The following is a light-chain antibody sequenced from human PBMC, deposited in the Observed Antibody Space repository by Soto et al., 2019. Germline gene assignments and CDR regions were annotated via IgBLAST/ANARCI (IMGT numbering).Light chain of an antibody. V-gene: IGLV2-18*02. CDR2: EVT. J-gene: IGLJ2*01. Sequence: QSALTQPPSVSGSPEQSVTISCTGTSGDVGTYNRVSWYQQPPGTAPKLMIYEVTNRPSGVPDRFSGSKSGNTASLTISGLQAEDEADYYCSSYTSSTTVVFGGGTQLTVL. CDR3: SSYTSSTTVV. CDR1: SGDVGTYNR.